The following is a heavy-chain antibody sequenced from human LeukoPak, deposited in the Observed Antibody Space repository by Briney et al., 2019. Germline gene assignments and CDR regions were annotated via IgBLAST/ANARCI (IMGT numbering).Heavy chain of an antibody. V-gene: IGHV1-2*02. D-gene: IGHD6-13*01. Sequence: ASVKVSCKASGYTFTGYYMHWVRQAPGQGLEWMGWINPNSGGTNYAQKFRGRVTMTRDTSISTAYMELSRLRSDDTAVYYCARGGISSWYSSGSYWGQGTLVTVSS. J-gene: IGHJ4*02. CDR2: INPNSGGT. CDR1: GYTFTGYY. CDR3: ARGGISSWYSSGSY.